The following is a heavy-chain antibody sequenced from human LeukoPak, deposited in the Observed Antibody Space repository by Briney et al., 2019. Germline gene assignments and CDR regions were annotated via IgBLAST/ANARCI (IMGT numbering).Heavy chain of an antibody. Sequence: PGGSLRLSCAASGNYWMHWVRQAPGKGLVWVSHINSDGSWTSYADSVKGRFTISKDNAKNTVYLQMNSLRAEDTAVYYCARVGTSYYDFWSGYALDYWGQGTLVTVSS. D-gene: IGHD3-3*01. CDR2: INSDGSWT. V-gene: IGHV3-74*01. CDR3: ARVGTSYYDFWSGYALDY. CDR1: GNYW. J-gene: IGHJ4*02.